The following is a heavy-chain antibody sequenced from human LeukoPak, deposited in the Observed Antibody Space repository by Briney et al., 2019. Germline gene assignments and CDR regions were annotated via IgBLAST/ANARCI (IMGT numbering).Heavy chain of an antibody. CDR3: AELGITMIGGV. J-gene: IGHJ6*04. CDR2: ISSSGSTI. V-gene: IGHV3-48*03. CDR1: GFTFSSYE. D-gene: IGHD3-10*02. Sequence: GGTLRLPCAASGFTFSSYEMNWVRQAPGKGLEWVSYISSSGSTIYYADSVKGRFTISRDNAKNSLYLQMNSLRAEDTAVYYCAELGITMIGGVWGKGTTVTISS.